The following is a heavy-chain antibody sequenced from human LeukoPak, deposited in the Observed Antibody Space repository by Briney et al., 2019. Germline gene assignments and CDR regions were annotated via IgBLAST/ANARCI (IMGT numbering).Heavy chain of an antibody. CDR3: AKRGNSWDLFDY. CDR2: IGGSVGSM. V-gene: IGHV3-23*01. J-gene: IGHJ4*02. Sequence: TGGSLRLSCAASGFTFSSYVMSWVRQAPGKGLEWVSNIGGSVGSMFYAASVKGRFAISRDNSKKTLFPQMNNLRVEDTAVYYCAKRGNSWDLFDYWGQGTLVTVSS. D-gene: IGHD6-13*01. CDR1: GFTFSSYV.